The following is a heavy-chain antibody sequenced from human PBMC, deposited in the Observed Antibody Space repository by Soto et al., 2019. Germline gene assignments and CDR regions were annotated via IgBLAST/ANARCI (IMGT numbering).Heavy chain of an antibody. D-gene: IGHD5-12*01. V-gene: IGHV3-23*01. CDR3: GKGFSGYINMEV. Sequence: GGSLRLSCTASGFTFGNYAVTWVRQTPGKGLEWVSSIITNGGVTYYADSVKGRFTVSRDNSKNVSWPHMNSLRVDDTAIYYCGKGFSGYINMEVWGQGTTVTVSS. J-gene: IGHJ6*02. CDR2: IITNGGVT. CDR1: GFTFGNYA.